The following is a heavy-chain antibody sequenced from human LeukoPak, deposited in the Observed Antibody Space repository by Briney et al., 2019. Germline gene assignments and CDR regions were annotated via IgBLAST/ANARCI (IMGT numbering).Heavy chain of an antibody. CDR2: IRGDGVST. J-gene: IGHJ4*02. CDR1: GFKFDDYA. V-gene: IGHV3-43*02. D-gene: IGHD3-10*01. Sequence: PGGSLRLSCAASGFKFDDYAMHWVRQLPGKGLEWVSLIRGDGVSTHSADSVKGRFTISRDNSKNSLYLQMNSLRAEDTALYYCARGYGSGEDGDYWGQGTLVTVSS. CDR3: ARGYGSGEDGDY.